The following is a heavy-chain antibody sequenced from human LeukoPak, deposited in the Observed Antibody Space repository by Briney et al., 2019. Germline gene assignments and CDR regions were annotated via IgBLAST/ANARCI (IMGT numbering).Heavy chain of an antibody. CDR3: ARQLDTAMTDGGAFDI. D-gene: IGHD5-18*01. V-gene: IGHV4-59*08. J-gene: IGHJ3*02. CDR1: GGSISSYY. CDR2: IYYSGST. Sequence: SETLSLTCTVSGGSISSYYWSWIRQPPGKGLEWIGYIYYSGSTNYNPSLKSRVTISVDTSKNQFSLKLSSVAAADTAVYYCARQLDTAMTDGGAFDIWGQGTMVTVSS.